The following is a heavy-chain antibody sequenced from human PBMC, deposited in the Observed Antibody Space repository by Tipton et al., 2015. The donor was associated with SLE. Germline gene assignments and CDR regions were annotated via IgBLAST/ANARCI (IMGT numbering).Heavy chain of an antibody. D-gene: IGHD6-13*01. Sequence: TLSLTCAVYGGSFSGYYWSWIRQPPGKGLEWIGEINHSGSTNYNPSLKSRVTISVDTSKNQFSLKLSSVTAADTAVYYCARGLLDSCRSRYDGIDVWGHGATVTVSS. V-gene: IGHV4-34*01. J-gene: IGHJ6*02. CDR3: ARGLLDSCRSRYDGIDV. CDR2: INHSGST. CDR1: GGSFSGYY.